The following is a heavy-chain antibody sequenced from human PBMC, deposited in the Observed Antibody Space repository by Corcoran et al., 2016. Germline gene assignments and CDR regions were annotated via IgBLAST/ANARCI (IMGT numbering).Heavy chain of an antibody. CDR2: IYYSGST. V-gene: IGHV4-59*01. CDR1: GGSISSYY. CDR3: VRAGAAGYYYYYYGMDV. D-gene: IGHD6-13*01. Sequence: QVQLQESGPGLVKPSETLSLTCTVSGGSISSYYWSWIRQPPGKGLEWIGYIYYSGSTNYNPSLKSRVTISVDTTKNQFSLKLSSVTAADTAVYYCVRAGAAGYYYYYYGMDVWGQGTTVTVSS. J-gene: IGHJ6*02.